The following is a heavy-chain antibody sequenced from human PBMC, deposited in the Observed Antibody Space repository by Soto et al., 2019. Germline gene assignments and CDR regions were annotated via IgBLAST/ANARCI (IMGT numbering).Heavy chain of an antibody. J-gene: IGHJ6*02. D-gene: IGHD7-27*01. Sequence: SQTLSLTCVISGGSISANRAAWNWIRQSPSRGLEWLGRTYYKSRWYTDYAGSVKRRISITADTSRNQFSLQLNSVTPGDAAVYYCARDPENWGSYYYGMDVWGHGTTVTVSS. V-gene: IGHV6-1*01. CDR2: TYYKSRWYT. CDR1: GGSISANRAA. CDR3: ARDPENWGSYYYGMDV.